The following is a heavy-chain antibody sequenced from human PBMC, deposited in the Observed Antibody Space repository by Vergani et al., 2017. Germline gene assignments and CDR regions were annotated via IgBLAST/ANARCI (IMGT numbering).Heavy chain of an antibody. Sequence: QVQLVESGGGVVQPGRSLRLSCAASGFTFSSYGMHWVRQAPGKGLEWVAVISYDGSNKYYADSVKGRFTISRDNSKNTLYLQMNSLRAEDTAVYYCAKDVTTSNDYWGQGTLVTVSS. CDR2: ISYDGSNK. CDR1: GFTFSSYG. V-gene: IGHV3-30*18. CDR3: AKDVTTSNDY. J-gene: IGHJ4*02. D-gene: IGHD4-17*01.